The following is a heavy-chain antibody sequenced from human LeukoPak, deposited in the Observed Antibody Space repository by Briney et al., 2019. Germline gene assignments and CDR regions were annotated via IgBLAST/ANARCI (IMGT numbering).Heavy chain of an antibody. Sequence: GMSLRLSCSASGFTFGTYGMHWVRQAPGKGLEWVALIWYHGNDVDYADSVKGRFTISRDNSKNTLYLQMNSVRAEDTAVYFCARDFWNEPSKYFDYWGQGTLVTVSS. J-gene: IGHJ4*02. V-gene: IGHV3-33*01. CDR1: GFTFGTYG. D-gene: IGHD3-3*01. CDR2: IWYHGNDV. CDR3: ARDFWNEPSKYFDY.